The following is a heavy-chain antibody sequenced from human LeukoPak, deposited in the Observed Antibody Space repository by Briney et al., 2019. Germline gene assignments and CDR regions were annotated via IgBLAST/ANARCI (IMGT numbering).Heavy chain of an antibody. Sequence: ASVKVSCKASGYTFTSYDINWVRQATGQGLEWMGRMNPNSGNTGYAQKFQGRVTMTRNTSISTAYMELSSLRSEDTAEYYCARVRFLKAFDIWGQGTMVTVSS. CDR2: MNPNSGNT. V-gene: IGHV1-8*01. CDR1: GYTFTSYD. J-gene: IGHJ3*02. CDR3: ARVRFLKAFDI. D-gene: IGHD3-3*01.